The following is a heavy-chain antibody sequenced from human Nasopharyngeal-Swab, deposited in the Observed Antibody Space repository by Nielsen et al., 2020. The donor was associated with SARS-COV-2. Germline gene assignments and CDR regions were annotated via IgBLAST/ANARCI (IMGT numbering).Heavy chain of an antibody. Sequence: WIRQPPGKGLEWIGEINHSGSTNYNPSLKSRVTISVDTSKNQFSLTLSSVTAADTAVYYCARGSLRRYCSSTSCYASSWFDPWGQGTLVTVSS. V-gene: IGHV4-34*01. CDR2: INHSGST. J-gene: IGHJ5*02. D-gene: IGHD2-2*01. CDR3: ARGSLRRYCSSTSCYASSWFDP.